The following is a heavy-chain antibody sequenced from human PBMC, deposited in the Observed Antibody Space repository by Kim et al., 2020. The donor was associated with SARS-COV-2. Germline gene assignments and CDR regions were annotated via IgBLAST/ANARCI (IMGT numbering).Heavy chain of an antibody. CDR1: GGSLSDYY. D-gene: IGHD4-17*01. J-gene: IGHJ4*02. CDR3: ARGRQGYGFYDY. V-gene: IGHV4-34*01. CDR2: ILHSGRG. Sequence: SETLSLTCEVSGGSLSDYYWTWIRQTPAKGLEWIGDILHSGRGNQNPSLASRLVISAETSKNQFSLKLTSVTAADTAVYYCARGRQGYGFYDYWGQGALVIVSS.